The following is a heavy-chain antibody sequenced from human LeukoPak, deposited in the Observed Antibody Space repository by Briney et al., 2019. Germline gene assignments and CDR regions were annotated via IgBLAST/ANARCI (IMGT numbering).Heavy chain of an antibody. V-gene: IGHV3-21*01. D-gene: IGHD6-19*01. CDR2: ISSSSSYI. J-gene: IGHJ5*02. CDR3: ARDPATVAAPNWFDP. Sequence: GGSLRLSCAASGFTFSGYSMNWVRQAPGKGLEWVSSISSSSSYIYYADSVKGRFTISRDNAKNSLYLQMNSLRAEDTAVYYSARDPATVAAPNWFDPWGQGTLVTVSS. CDR1: GFTFSGYS.